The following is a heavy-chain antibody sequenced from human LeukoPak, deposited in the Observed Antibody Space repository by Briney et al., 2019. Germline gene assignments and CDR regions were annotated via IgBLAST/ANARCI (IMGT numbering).Heavy chain of an antibody. D-gene: IGHD6-13*01. Sequence: GGSLRLSCAASGFTFDDYAMHWVRQAPGKGLEWVSGISWNSGSIGYADSVKGRFTISRDNAKNSLYLQMNSLRAEDTALYYCAKDMTFDGPDACIAAAGTAANAFDIWGQGTMVTVSS. CDR3: AKDMTFDGPDACIAAAGTAANAFDI. CDR1: GFTFDDYA. J-gene: IGHJ3*02. CDR2: ISWNSGSI. V-gene: IGHV3-9*01.